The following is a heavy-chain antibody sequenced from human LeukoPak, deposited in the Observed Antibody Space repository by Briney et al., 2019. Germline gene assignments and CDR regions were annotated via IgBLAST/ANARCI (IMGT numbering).Heavy chain of an antibody. V-gene: IGHV4-59*01. CDR2: IYYSGST. Sequence: SETLSLTCTVSGGSIRSSYWSWIRQPPGKGLEWIGYIYYSGSTNYNPSLKSRLTISADRSKNQFSLKLSSVTAADTAVYYCARETYCGGDFRYLDLWGRGTLVTVSS. J-gene: IGHJ2*01. CDR3: ARETYCGGDFRYLDL. CDR1: GGSIRSSY. D-gene: IGHD2-21*02.